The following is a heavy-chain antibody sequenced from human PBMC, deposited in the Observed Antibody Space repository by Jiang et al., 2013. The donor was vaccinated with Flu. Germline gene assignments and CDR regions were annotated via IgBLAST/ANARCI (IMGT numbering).Heavy chain of an antibody. CDR1: GFTFSSYS. D-gene: IGHD5-12*01. CDR2: ISSSSSYI. J-gene: IGHJ4*02. CDR3: ARGQLIRGIVATGVDN. Sequence: VQLLESGGGLVKPGGSLRLSCAASGFTFSSYSMNWVRQAPGKGLEWVSSISSSSSYIYYADSVKGRFTISRDNAKNSLYLQMNSLRAEDTAVYYCARGQLIRGIVATGVDNWGQGTLVTVSS. V-gene: IGHV3-21*01.